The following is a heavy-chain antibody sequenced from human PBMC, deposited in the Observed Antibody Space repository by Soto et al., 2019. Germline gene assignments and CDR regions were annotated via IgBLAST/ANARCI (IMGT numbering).Heavy chain of an antibody. V-gene: IGHV3-30*04. Sequence: PGGSLRLSCAASGFTFSIYAMQRVRQATGKGLEWVAVISYDGRNKYYADSVKGRFTISRDNSKNTLYLQMSCLRAEDTAVYYCVAAAGGYYYYGKDVWGQRTTVTVSS. CDR2: ISYDGRNK. J-gene: IGHJ6*02. CDR3: VAAAGGYYYYGKDV. D-gene: IGHD6-13*01. CDR1: GFTFSIYA.